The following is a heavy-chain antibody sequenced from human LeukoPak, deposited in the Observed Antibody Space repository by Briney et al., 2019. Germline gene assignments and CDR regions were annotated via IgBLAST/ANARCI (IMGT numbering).Heavy chain of an antibody. Sequence: SETLSLTCTVSGGSISSYYWSWIRQPPGKGLEWIGYIYYSGSTYYNPSLKSRVTISVDTSKNQFSLKLSSVTAADTAVYYCARETTRRAFDIWGQGTMVTVSS. CDR2: IYYSGST. CDR3: ARETTRRAFDI. D-gene: IGHD1-7*01. CDR1: GGSISSYY. J-gene: IGHJ3*02. V-gene: IGHV4-59*08.